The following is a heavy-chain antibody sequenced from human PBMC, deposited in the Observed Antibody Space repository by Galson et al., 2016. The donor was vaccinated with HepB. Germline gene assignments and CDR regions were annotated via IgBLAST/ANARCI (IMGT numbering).Heavy chain of an antibody. D-gene: IGHD6-25*01. J-gene: IGHJ3*01. CDR3: AHYRSGWFSVGPDAFDV. Sequence: PALVKPTQTLTLTCDVSGFSISTSGMAVAWIRQPPGEALEWFALIYWGDDKRYRPSLKNRITMTRDTSNNQVVLTMTDMDTTDTATYYCAHYRSGWFSVGPDAFDVWGRGTRVTVSS. CDR2: IYWGDDK. V-gene: IGHV2-5*02. CDR1: GFSISTSGMA.